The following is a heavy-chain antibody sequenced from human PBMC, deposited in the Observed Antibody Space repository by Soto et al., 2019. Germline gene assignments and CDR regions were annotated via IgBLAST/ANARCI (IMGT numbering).Heavy chain of an antibody. D-gene: IGHD3-9*01. CDR1: GFSFRSSW. CDR2: INQDGSAK. J-gene: IGHJ4*02. Sequence: EVQLVESGGGLVQPGGSLRLSCAASGFSFRSSWMSWVRQAPGKGLQWVANINQDGSAKYYVDSVKGRFTISRDNANNSLYLQMNSLRAEDTAVYYCAREDWYYFDYWGQGTLVTVSS. CDR3: AREDWYYFDY. V-gene: IGHV3-7*03.